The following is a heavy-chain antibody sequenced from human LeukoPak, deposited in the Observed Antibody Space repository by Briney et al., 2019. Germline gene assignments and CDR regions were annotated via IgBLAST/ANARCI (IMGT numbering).Heavy chain of an antibody. J-gene: IGHJ4*02. Sequence: ASVKVSCKVSGYTLTELSMHWVRQAPGKGLEWMGGFDPEDGETIYAQKFQGRVTMTEDTSTDTAYMELSSLRSEDTAVYYCASLVGGCSSTSCPGIDYWGQGTLVTVPS. CDR3: ASLVGGCSSTSCPGIDY. V-gene: IGHV1-24*01. CDR2: FDPEDGET. D-gene: IGHD2-2*01. CDR1: GYTLTELS.